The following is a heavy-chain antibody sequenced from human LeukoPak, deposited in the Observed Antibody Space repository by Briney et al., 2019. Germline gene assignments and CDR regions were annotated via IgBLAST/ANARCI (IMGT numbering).Heavy chain of an antibody. J-gene: IGHJ4*02. V-gene: IGHV4-34*01. CDR3: ARTHFIISNYFDY. D-gene: IGHD3-3*02. CDR2: INPSGRT. CDR1: GGSFNGYY. Sequence: PSATLSLTCTVYGGSFNGYYWSWIRQPPGKGLEWIGEINPSGRTNYNPSLMSRVTISVDPSKNQFSLKLSSVTAADTAMYYCARTHFIISNYFDYWGQGTLVTVSS.